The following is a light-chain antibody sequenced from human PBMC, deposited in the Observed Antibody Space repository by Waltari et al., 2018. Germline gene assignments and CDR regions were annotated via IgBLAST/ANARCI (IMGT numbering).Light chain of an antibody. V-gene: IGKV3-11*01. Sequence: ETVLTQSPVTLALSPGERATLSCRASQSIGSSLSWYQHIPGQAPRLLFYDASNRATGIPARFSGSGSGTDFTLTISSLEPEDFAVYYCQQRINWPRTFGQGTKVEIK. J-gene: IGKJ1*01. CDR1: QSIGSS. CDR3: QQRINWPRT. CDR2: DAS.